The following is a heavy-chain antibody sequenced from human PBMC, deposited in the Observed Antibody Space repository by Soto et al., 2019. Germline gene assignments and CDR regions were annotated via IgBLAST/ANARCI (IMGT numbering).Heavy chain of an antibody. D-gene: IGHD3-3*01. Sequence: SETLPLTFTVSGGCVSSSSYYWGCIRQPPGKGLEWILSIYYSGSTYYNPSLKSRVTISVDTSKNQFSLNLSSVTAADKAVYYCERHLFYDSWSGYLDYWGQGTLVTVSS. CDR3: ERHLFYDSWSGYLDY. CDR1: GGCVSSSSYY. J-gene: IGHJ4*02. CDR2: IYYSGST. V-gene: IGHV4-39*01.